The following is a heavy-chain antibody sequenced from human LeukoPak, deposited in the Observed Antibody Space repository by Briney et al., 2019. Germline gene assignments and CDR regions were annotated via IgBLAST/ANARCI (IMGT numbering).Heavy chain of an antibody. Sequence: QPGGSLRLSCAASGFTFSSYEMNWVRQAPGKGLEWVSYISSSSSTIYYADSVKGRFTISRDNAKNSLYLQMNSLRAEDTAVYYCARDHQEDFWSGYYFNYWGQGTLVTVSS. V-gene: IGHV3-48*03. CDR1: GFTFSSYE. D-gene: IGHD3-3*01. CDR2: ISSSSSTI. CDR3: ARDHQEDFWSGYYFNY. J-gene: IGHJ4*02.